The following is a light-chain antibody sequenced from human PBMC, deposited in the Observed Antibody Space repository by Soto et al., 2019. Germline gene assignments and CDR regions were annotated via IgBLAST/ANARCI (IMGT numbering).Light chain of an antibody. CDR3: AASDDSLSGYV. V-gene: IGLV1-47*01. CDR2: RNN. J-gene: IGLJ1*01. CDR1: SSNIGSNY. Sequence: QSVLPQPPSSSGTPGQRVTISCSGSSSNIGSNYVYWYQQLPGTAPKLLIYRNNQRPSGVPDRFSGSKSGTSASLAISGLRSEDEADYYCAASDDSLSGYVFGTGTKVTVL.